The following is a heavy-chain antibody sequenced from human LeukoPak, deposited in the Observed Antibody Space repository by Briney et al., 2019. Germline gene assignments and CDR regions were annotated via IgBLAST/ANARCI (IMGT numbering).Heavy chain of an antibody. CDR2: INPTGGST. V-gene: IGHV1-46*01. CDR1: GYTFTSYY. CDR3: ARDNSVGDNAWWFDP. J-gene: IGHJ5*02. Sequence: ASVKVSCKASGYTFTSYYMHWVRQAPGQGLEWMGLINPTGGSTGYAQKFQGRVTMTRDMSTSTDYMELSSLRSEDTAIYYCARDNSVGDNAWWFDPWGQGNLVTVSS. D-gene: IGHD1-26*01.